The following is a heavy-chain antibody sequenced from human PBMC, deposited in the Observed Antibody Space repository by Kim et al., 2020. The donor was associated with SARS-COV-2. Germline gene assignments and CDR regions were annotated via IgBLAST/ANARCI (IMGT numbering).Heavy chain of an antibody. CDR3: SRDSPPYCRTTSGYRYY. V-gene: IGHV3-66*01. D-gene: IGHD2-2*01. Sequence: GGSLRLSCAASGFTVSSNYMSWVRQAPGKGLEWVSVIYSGGSTYYADSVKGSFTTSRDNSKNTLYLQLNSLRAEDTAAYYCSRDSPPYCRTTSGYRYY. CDR1: GFTVSSNY. CDR2: IYSGGST. J-gene: IGHJ6*01.